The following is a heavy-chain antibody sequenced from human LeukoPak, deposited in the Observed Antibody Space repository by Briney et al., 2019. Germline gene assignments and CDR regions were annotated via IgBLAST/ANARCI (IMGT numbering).Heavy chain of an antibody. D-gene: IGHD3-10*01. CDR2: FDPEDGET. CDR3: ATPGGPYYYGSGSYNQFDY. Sequence: ASVKVSCKVSGYTLTELSMHWVRQAPGKGLEWMGGFDPEDGETIYAQKFQGRVTMTEDTSTDTAYMEPSSLRSEDTAVYYCATPGGPYYYGSGSYNQFDYWGQGTLVTVSS. J-gene: IGHJ4*02. CDR1: GYTLTELS. V-gene: IGHV1-24*01.